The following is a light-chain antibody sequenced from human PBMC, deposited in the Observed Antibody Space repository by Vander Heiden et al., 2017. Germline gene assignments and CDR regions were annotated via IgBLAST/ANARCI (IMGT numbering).Light chain of an antibody. V-gene: IGLV2-23*02. CDR2: EVN. J-gene: IGLJ2*01. CDR3: CSYAGRSTFVV. Sequence: QSALTQPASVSGSPGQSITISCTGTNSDVGSYNLVSWYQQHPGKAPNLMIYEVNKRPSGVSSRFSGSKSGNTASLTISVLQAEDEADYYCCSYAGRSTFVVFGGGTKLTVL. CDR1: NSDVGSYNL.